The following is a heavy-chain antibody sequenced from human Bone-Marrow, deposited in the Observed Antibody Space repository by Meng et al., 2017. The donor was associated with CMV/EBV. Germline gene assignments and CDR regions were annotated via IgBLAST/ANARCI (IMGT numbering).Heavy chain of an antibody. CDR1: GGSISSSN. CDR2: ISGSGGST. V-gene: IGHV3-23*01. D-gene: IGHD5-24*01. Sequence: GGSLRLSCAVSGGSISSSNWWSWVRQPPGKGLEWVSAISGSGGSTYYADPVKGRFTISRDNSKNTLYLQMNSLRAEDTAVYYCAKVLYVATITGGRYFDLWGRGTLVTVSS. J-gene: IGHJ2*01. CDR3: AKVLYVATITGGRYFDL.